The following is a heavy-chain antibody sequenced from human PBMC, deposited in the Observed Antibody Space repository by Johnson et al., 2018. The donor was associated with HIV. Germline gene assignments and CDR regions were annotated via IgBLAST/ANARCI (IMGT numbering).Heavy chain of an antibody. CDR2: IRYDGSNK. J-gene: IGHJ3*02. V-gene: IGHV3-30*02. D-gene: IGHD3-16*01. CDR1: GFTFSNYG. CDR3: AKMSRGRQDAFDI. Sequence: QVQLVESGGGLVQPGRSLRLSCAASGFTFSNYGMHWVRQAPGKGLEWVAFIRYDGSNKYYGDSVKGRFTISRDNSKNTLYVQMNSLRVEDTAVYYCAKMSRGRQDAFDIWGQGAMVSVSA.